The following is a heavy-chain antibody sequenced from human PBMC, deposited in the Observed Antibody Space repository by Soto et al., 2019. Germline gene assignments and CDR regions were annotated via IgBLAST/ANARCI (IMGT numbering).Heavy chain of an antibody. D-gene: IGHD4-17*01. V-gene: IGHV3-21*06. CDR1: GFTFTRYS. J-gene: IGHJ4*02. CDR3: ARLYGDYHPEFDY. CDR2: ISSTTNYI. Sequence: GGSLRLSCAASGFTFTRYSMNWVRQAPGKGLEWVSSISSTTNYIYYGDSMKGRFTISRDNAKNSLYLEMNSLRAEDTAVYYCARLYGDYHPEFDYWGQGTLVTVSS.